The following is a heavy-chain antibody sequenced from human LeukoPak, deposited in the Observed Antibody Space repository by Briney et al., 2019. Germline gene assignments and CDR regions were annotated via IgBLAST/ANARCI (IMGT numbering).Heavy chain of an antibody. Sequence: SETLPLTCTVSGASITSRNYYWGRVRQPPGQGLEWIASISYSGTTYYNPSLVSRVTISVDTSKNEFSLKLSSVTAADTAVFYCARQPVDSGWPRYMDVWGKGTTLTVSS. CDR3: ARQPVDSGWPRYMDV. V-gene: IGHV4-39*01. D-gene: IGHD6-25*01. CDR2: ISYSGTT. J-gene: IGHJ6*03. CDR1: GASITSRNYY.